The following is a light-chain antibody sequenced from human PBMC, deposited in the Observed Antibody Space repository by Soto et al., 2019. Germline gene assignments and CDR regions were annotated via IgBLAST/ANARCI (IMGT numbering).Light chain of an antibody. CDR2: EVR. Sequence: QSVLTQPASVSGSPGQSITIACTGTNRDVGSYNLVSWYQQRPGEAPKLIISEVRNRPSGISYRFTGSKSGNTASLTISGLQAEDEADYYCCSYAGNSYVFGTGTKLTVL. CDR1: NRDVGSYNL. J-gene: IGLJ1*01. V-gene: IGLV2-14*01. CDR3: CSYAGNSYV.